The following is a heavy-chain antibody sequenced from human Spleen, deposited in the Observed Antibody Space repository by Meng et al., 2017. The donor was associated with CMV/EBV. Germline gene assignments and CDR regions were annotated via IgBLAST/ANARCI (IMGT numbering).Heavy chain of an antibody. J-gene: IGHJ4*02. V-gene: IGHV1-2*02. CDR3: ARGRGGSSSALLGY. Sequence: ASVKVSCKTSGYTFTAYYVHWVRQAPGQGLEWMGWINPNSGGTNYAQKFQGRVTMTRDTSISTAHMELRRLRIDDTAVYYRARGRGGSSSALLGYWGQGTLVTVSS. CDR2: INPNSGGT. CDR1: GYTFTAYY. D-gene: IGHD6-6*01.